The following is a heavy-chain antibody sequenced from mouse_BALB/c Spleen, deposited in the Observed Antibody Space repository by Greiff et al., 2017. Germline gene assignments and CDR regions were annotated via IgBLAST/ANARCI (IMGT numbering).Heavy chain of an antibody. CDR1: GFSLTSYG. CDR2: IWSGGST. V-gene: IGHV2-2*02. J-gene: IGHJ2*01. Sequence: QVQLQQSGPGLVQPSQSLSITCTVSGFSLTSYGVHWVRQSPGKGLEWLGVIWSGGSTDYNAAFISRLSISKDNAKSQVFFKMNSLQTNDTAIYSCDTPEGYDAYYFDYWGQGTTLTVSA. CDR3: DTPEGYDAYYFDY. D-gene: IGHD2-2*01.